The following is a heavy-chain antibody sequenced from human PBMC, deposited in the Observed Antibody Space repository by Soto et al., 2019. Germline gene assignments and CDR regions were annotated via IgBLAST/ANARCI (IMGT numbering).Heavy chain of an antibody. D-gene: IGHD3-10*01. V-gene: IGHV4-4*07. Sequence: SETLSLTCSVSGGSISKFYWSWIRKTAGKGLEWMGRVYATGTTDYNPSLRSRVAMSVDISRKTFSLRLTSVTAADTGMYYCVRDGSKTLRDWFDPWGQGKLVTVSS. J-gene: IGHJ5*02. CDR2: VYATGTT. CDR3: VRDGSKTLRDWFDP. CDR1: GGSISKFY.